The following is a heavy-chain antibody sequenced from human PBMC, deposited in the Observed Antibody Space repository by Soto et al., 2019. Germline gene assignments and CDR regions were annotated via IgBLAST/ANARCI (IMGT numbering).Heavy chain of an antibody. D-gene: IGHD1-7*01. CDR2: IIPIFGTA. CDR3: AREYNWNSIDYGMDV. J-gene: IGHJ6*02. V-gene: IGHV1-69*13. CDR1: GGIFSSYA. Sequence: GASVKVSCNASGGIFSSYAISWVRQAPGQGLKWMGGIIPIFGTANYAQKFQGRVTITADESTSTAYMELSSLRSEDTAVYYCAREYNWNSIDYGMDVWGQGTTVTVSS.